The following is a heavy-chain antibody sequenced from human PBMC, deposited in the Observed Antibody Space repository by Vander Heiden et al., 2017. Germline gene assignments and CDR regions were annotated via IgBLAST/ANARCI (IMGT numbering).Heavy chain of an antibody. J-gene: IGHJ5*02. Sequence: QVQLVESGGGVVQPGRSLRLSCAASGFTFSSYGMHWVRQAPGKGLEWVAVISYDGSNKYYADSVKGRFTISRDNSKNTLYLQMNSLRAEDTAVYYYAKDLGAGQGTWGQGTLVTVSS. CDR1: GFTFSSYG. CDR2: ISYDGSNK. CDR3: AKDLGAGQGT. V-gene: IGHV3-30*18. D-gene: IGHD3-10*01.